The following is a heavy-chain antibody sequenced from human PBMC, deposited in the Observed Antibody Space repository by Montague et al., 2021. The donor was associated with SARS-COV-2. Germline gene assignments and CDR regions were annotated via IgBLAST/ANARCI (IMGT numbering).Heavy chain of an antibody. CDR1: GFMFGDYT. J-gene: IGHJ4*02. CDR2: ISWDGGST. Sequence: SLRLSCAASGFMFGDYTMHWVRQAPGKGLEWVSLISWDGGSTYYADSVKGRFTISRDNTKNSLHLQMNSLTTEDTALYYCAKEIYRHSYDVLTGCYGGRFDYWGQGTLVTVSS. CDR3: AKEIYRHSYDVLTGCYGGRFDY. V-gene: IGHV3-43*01. D-gene: IGHD3-9*01.